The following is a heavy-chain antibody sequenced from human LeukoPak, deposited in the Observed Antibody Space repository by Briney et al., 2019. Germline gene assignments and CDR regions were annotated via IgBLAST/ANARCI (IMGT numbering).Heavy chain of an antibody. CDR2: MYYSGST. CDR3: SRDAGHQVSRRNYYAMDV. D-gene: IGHD2-2*01. V-gene: IGHV4-39*07. Sequence: PSETLSLTCTVSGGSISSSTYYWGWVRQPPGKGLEGIGSMYYSGSTYYNPSLKSRVTISVDTSKNQFSLKLSSVTAADTAVYYCSRDAGHQVSRRNYYAMDVWGQGTTVTVSS. CDR1: GGSISSSTYY. J-gene: IGHJ6*02.